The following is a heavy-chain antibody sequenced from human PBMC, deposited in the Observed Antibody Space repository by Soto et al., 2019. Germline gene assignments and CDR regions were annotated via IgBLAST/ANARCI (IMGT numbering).Heavy chain of an antibody. D-gene: IGHD3-3*01. CDR2: IYYSGST. J-gene: IGHJ5*02. V-gene: IGHV4-31*03. Sequence: QVQLQESGPGLVKPSQTLSLTCTVSGGSISSGGYYWSWIRQHPRKGLEWIGYIYYSGSTNYNPSLKSRVTISVDTSKNQFSLKLSSVTAADTAVYYCARVFHYDFWSGYVNWFDPWGQGTLVTVFS. CDR1: GGSISSGGYY. CDR3: ARVFHYDFWSGYVNWFDP.